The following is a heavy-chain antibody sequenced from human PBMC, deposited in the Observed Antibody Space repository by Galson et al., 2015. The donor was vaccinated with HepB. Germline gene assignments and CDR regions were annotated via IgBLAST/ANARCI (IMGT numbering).Heavy chain of an antibody. Sequence: SLRLSCAGSGFIFGDYAMSWFRQAPGKGLEWVSYISSSGGSRYADSVKGRFTISRDNARNSLYLQMSSLKAADTAVYYCARAACGGDCYGDYMDVWGNGTSVTVSS. J-gene: IGHJ6*03. D-gene: IGHD2-21*01. CDR1: GFIFGDYA. CDR3: ARAACGGDCYGDYMDV. V-gene: IGHV3-11*01. CDR2: ISSSGGSR.